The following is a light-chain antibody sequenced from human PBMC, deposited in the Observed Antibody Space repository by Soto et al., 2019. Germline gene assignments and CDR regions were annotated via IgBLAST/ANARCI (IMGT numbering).Light chain of an antibody. CDR3: QQCGSSST. CDR2: GTS. J-gene: IGKJ5*01. V-gene: IGKV3-20*01. Sequence: EVVLTQSPATLSLSPGERATLSCRASQSVSSTYLAWYQQQPGQAPRLLMSGTSNRATGTPDRFSGSGSGTDFTLTISRLEPEDFAVYYCQQCGSSSTFGQGTRLEIK. CDR1: QSVSSTY.